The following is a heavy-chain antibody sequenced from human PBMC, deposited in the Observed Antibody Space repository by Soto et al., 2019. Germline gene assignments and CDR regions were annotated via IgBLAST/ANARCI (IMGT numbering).Heavy chain of an antibody. CDR2: VSAGGDMT. Sequence: QLLESGGHLVQPGGSLRLSCAASGFTFSSYAMSWVRQAPGKGLEWVSSVSAGGDMTYYSDSVKGRFTISRDNANNALFLQMNSLRIEDTALYYCARGGRGGSGSPASYYCSGLDVWGQGTTVTVS. V-gene: IGHV3-23*01. J-gene: IGHJ6*02. D-gene: IGHD3-10*01. CDR3: ARGGRGGSGSPASYYCSGLDV. CDR1: GFTFSSYA.